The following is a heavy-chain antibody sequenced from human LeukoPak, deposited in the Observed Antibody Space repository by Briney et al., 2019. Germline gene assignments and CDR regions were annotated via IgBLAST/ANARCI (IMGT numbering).Heavy chain of an antibody. J-gene: IGHJ4*02. V-gene: IGHV4-4*07. Sequence: SETLSLTCTVSGGSINNYFWSWIRQPAGEGLEWIGRIYSSGSTTCNPSLKSRVTLSVDTSKNQFSLKLTSVTAADTAVYYCARDGTYNNYDYWGQGTLVTVSS. CDR2: IYSSGST. D-gene: IGHD1-14*01. CDR1: GGSINNYF. CDR3: ARDGTYNNYDY.